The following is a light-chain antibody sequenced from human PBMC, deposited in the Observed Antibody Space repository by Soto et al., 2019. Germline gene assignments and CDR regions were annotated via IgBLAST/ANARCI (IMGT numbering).Light chain of an antibody. J-gene: IGKJ1*01. CDR2: GAS. CDR3: QQYGVSPRT. CDR1: QSVGTS. V-gene: IGKV3-20*01. Sequence: LTNSAVALSLSQVERGTLSCMASQSVGTSLAWYQQKPGQAPRLLIYGASNRATGIPDRFSGSGSGTDCTLTISKLEPEDVAVYHCQQYGVSPRTFGQGTKVDIK.